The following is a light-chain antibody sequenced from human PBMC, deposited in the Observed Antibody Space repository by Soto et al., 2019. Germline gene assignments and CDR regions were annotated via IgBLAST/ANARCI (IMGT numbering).Light chain of an antibody. CDR2: KPS. CDR1: QTFSSC. J-gene: IGKJ4*01. Sequence: DFQMTQSPSTLSASVGDRVTFTRRARQTFSSCLAWYQQKPGEAPKLLISKPSNLESGVPSRFSGSGSGTEFTLNISTLQPDDFASYYCKQDNLSPLTFGGGTRVEIK. V-gene: IGKV1-5*03. CDR3: KQDNLSPLT.